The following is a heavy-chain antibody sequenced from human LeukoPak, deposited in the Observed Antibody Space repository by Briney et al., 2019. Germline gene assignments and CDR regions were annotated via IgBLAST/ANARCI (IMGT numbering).Heavy chain of an antibody. Sequence: SETLSLTCTVSGGSISSYYWSWIRQPPGKRLEWVGESNDSGGTNYNPSLKSRVTISADKSKNQVSLKLTSVTAADTAVYFCARNFDYWGAFDIWGQGTTVTVSS. CDR2: SNDSGGT. D-gene: IGHD3-3*01. J-gene: IGHJ3*02. V-gene: IGHV4-34*01. CDR1: GGSISSYY. CDR3: ARNFDYWGAFDI.